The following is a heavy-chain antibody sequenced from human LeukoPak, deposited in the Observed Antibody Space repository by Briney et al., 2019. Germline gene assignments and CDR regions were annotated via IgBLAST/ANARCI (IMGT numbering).Heavy chain of an antibody. J-gene: IGHJ6*02. CDR2: ISGSGGST. CDR1: GFTFSSYA. Sequence: GGSLRLSCAASGFTFSSYAMSWVRQAPGKGLEWVSGISGSGGSTNYADSVKGRFTISRDNSKNTLYPQMNSLRAEDTAVYYCAKSPGYYYYYGMDVWGQGTTVTVSS. V-gene: IGHV3-23*01. CDR3: AKSPGYYYYYGMDV.